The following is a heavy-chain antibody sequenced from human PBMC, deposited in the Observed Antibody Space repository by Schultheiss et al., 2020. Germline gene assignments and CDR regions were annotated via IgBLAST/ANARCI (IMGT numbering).Heavy chain of an antibody. CDR3: ARGEWVAMGVYNWFDP. V-gene: IGHV4-59*08. CDR1: GGSISSYY. Sequence: SETLSLTCTVSGGSISSYYWSWIRQPPGKGLEWIGYIYYSGSTNYNPSLKSRVTISVDTSKNQFSLKLSSVTAADTAVYYCARGEWVAMGVYNWFDPWGQGTLVTVSS. D-gene: IGHD5-18*01. CDR2: IYYSGST. J-gene: IGHJ5*02.